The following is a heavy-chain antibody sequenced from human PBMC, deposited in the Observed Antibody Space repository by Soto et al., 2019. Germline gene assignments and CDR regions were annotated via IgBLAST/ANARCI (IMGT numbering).Heavy chain of an antibody. D-gene: IGHD2-21*01. CDR1: GFTFSSYS. J-gene: IGHJ6*02. CDR2: ISSTSNTI. CDR3: ARGRFSSTSYGMDV. V-gene: IGHV3-48*02. Sequence: EVPLVESGGGLVQPGGSLRLSCAASGFTFSSYSINWVRQAPGKGLEWVSYISSTSNTIYYEDSVKGRFTISRDNAKNSLNLQMNSLRDEDTAVYYCARGRFSSTSYGMDVWGQGTTVIVSS.